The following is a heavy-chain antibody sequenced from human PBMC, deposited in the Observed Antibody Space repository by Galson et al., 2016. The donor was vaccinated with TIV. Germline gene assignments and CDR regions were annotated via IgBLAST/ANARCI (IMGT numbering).Heavy chain of an antibody. Sequence: SVKGSCKASGYAFTSYDINWVRQATGQGLEWMGWMNPNSGNTGYAQKFRGRVTMTRNTSVRTAYMELSSLRSEDTAVYYCARSGDYGDYWGQGTLVTVSS. CDR3: ARSGDYGDY. CDR2: MNPNSGNT. D-gene: IGHD4-17*01. V-gene: IGHV1-8*02. J-gene: IGHJ4*02. CDR1: GYAFTSYD.